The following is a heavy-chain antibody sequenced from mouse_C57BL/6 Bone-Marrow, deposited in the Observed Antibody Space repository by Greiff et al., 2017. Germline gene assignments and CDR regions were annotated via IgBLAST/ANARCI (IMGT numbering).Heavy chain of an antibody. CDR1: GYTFTSYW. CDR3: ANVYYGNSY. V-gene: IGHV1-50*01. D-gene: IGHD2-1*01. Sequence: QVQLQQPGAELVKPGASVKLSCKASGYTFTSYWMQWVKQRPGQGLEWIGEIDPSDSYTNYNQKFKGKATLTVDTSSSTAYMQLSSLTSEDSAVYYCANVYYGNSYGGQGTLVTVSA. J-gene: IGHJ3*01. CDR2: IDPSDSYT.